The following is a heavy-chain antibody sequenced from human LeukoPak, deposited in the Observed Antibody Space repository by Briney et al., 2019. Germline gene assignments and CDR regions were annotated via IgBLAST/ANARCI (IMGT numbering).Heavy chain of an antibody. J-gene: IGHJ4*02. CDR3: AKDRFPPSSGYGDY. Sequence: SGGSLRLSCAASGFTFSIYAMSWVREAPGRGLEYVSGNRGSGGRTYYADSVKGRFTISRDNSKNTLYLQMNSLRAEDTAVYYCAKDRFPPSSGYGDYWGQGTLVTVSS. D-gene: IGHD3-22*01. CDR1: GFTFSIYA. CDR2: NRGSGGRT. V-gene: IGHV3-23*01.